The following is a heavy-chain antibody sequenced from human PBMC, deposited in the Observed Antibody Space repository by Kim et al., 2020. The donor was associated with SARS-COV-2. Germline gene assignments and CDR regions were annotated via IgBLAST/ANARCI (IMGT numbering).Heavy chain of an antibody. CDR3: ARQAKQAYFDY. J-gene: IGHJ4*02. V-gene: IGHV5-51*01. CDR2: T. Sequence: TWYSPSFQGQVTISADKSISPAYLQWSSLKASDTAMYFCARQAKQAYFDYWGQGTLVTVSS.